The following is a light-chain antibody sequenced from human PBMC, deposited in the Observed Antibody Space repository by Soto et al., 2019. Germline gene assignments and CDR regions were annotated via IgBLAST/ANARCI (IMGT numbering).Light chain of an antibody. CDR1: QSVSSNY. CDR3: QQYGSSPRT. J-gene: IGKJ1*01. CDR2: GAS. V-gene: IGKV3-20*01. Sequence: EIVLTQSPGTLSLSPGERATLSCRASQSVSSNYLAWYQQKPGQAPRLLICGASSRATGIPDRFSGSGSGTEFTLTISRLEPEDFAVFYCQQYGSSPRTFGQGTKVEI.